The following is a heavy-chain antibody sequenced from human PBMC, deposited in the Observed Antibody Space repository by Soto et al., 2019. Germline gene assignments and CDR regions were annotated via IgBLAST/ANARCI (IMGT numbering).Heavy chain of an antibody. CDR1: GFTFSDYV. V-gene: IGHV3-30*14. Sequence: QVRLVESGGGVVQPGTSLRLSCAASGFTFSDYVIHWVRQAAGKGLEWVASMTYDGATEYYADSVKGRFTMSRDNSKRALSLQMNSLRPDDTAVYYCARVRLSIAVNDALDVWGQRTTVTVSS. CDR3: ARVRLSIAVNDALDV. CDR2: MTYDGATE. D-gene: IGHD3-3*02. J-gene: IGHJ3*01.